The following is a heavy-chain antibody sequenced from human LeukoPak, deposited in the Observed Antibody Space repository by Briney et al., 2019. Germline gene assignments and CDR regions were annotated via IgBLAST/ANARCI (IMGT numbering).Heavy chain of an antibody. CDR1: GVTFGDYA. Sequence: GGSLRLSCKGSGVTFGDYAVTWFRQAPGKGLEWVGFVRTKTHGGAPETAASVKGRFNVSRDDSEGIAYLQMTSLRTEDTAMYYCARVNFRDYRGYTWFEPWGQGTLVTVSS. J-gene: IGHJ5*02. CDR2: VRTKTHGGAP. CDR3: ARVNFRDYRGYTWFEP. V-gene: IGHV3-49*03. D-gene: IGHD3-10*01.